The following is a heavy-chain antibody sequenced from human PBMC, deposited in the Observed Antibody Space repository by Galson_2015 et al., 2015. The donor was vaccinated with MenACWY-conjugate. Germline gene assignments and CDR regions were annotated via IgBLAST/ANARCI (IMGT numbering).Heavy chain of an antibody. J-gene: IGHJ4*02. V-gene: IGHV3-7*03. Sequence: SWIRQAPGKGLEWVANIKQDGREKNYVDSVKGRFTISRDNADNSVYLQMDSLRVEDTAVYYCARDTRGHFDYWGQGTLVTFSS. CDR3: ARDTRGHFDY. CDR2: IKQDGREK.